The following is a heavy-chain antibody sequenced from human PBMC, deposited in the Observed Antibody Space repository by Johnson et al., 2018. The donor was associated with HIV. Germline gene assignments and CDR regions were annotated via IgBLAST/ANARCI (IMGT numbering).Heavy chain of an antibody. CDR2: ISYDGSNK. CDR1: GFTFSSYG. D-gene: IGHD3-22*01. V-gene: IGHV3-30*04. J-gene: IGHJ3*02. CDR3: ARGRYYYDSSGSDAFDI. Sequence: VQLVESGGGVVQPGRSLRLSCAASGFTFSSYGMHWVRQAPGKGLEWMAVISYDGSNKYYADSVKGRFTISRDNSKNTLYLQMNSLRAEDTALYYCARGRYYYDSSGSDAFDIWGQGTMVTVSS.